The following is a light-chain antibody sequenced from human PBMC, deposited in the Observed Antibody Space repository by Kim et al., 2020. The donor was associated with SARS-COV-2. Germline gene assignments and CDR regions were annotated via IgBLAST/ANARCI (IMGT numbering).Light chain of an antibody. CDR3: NSRDSSGKHHWV. V-gene: IGLV3-19*01. Sequence: SSELTQDPAVSVALGQTVRITCQGDSLRSYYASWYQQKPGQAPVLVIYGKNNRPSGIPDRFSGSSSGNTASLTITGAQAEDEADYYCNSRDSSGKHHWVFGGGTQLTVL. CDR2: GKN. CDR1: SLRSYY. J-gene: IGLJ3*02.